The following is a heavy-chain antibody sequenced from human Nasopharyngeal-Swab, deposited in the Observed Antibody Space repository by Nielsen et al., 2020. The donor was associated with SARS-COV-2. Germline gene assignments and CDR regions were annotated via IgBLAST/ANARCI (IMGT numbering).Heavy chain of an antibody. D-gene: IGHD5/OR15-5a*01. J-gene: IGHJ4*02. CDR3: ARIQSTLPDY. CDR1: GYSFTRYW. Sequence: ESLKISFKCSGYSFTRYWIGWVRQMPGKGLGWMGIIYPGDSDTRYSPSFQGQVTISADKSISTAYLQWSSLKASDIAMYYCARIQSTLPDYWGQGTLVTVSS. V-gene: IGHV5-51*01. CDR2: IYPGDSDT.